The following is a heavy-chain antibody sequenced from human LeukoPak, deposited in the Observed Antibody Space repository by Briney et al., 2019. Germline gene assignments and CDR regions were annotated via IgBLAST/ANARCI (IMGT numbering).Heavy chain of an antibody. Sequence: GESLKISCKGSGYSFTSYWIGWVRQMPGKDLEWMGIIYPGDSDTRYSPSFQGQVTISADKSISNAYLQWSSLKASDTAMYYCARTMEGIAAAGTAFDIWGQGTMVTVSS. J-gene: IGHJ3*02. CDR1: GYSFTSYW. CDR3: ARTMEGIAAAGTAFDI. CDR2: IYPGDSDT. V-gene: IGHV5-51*01. D-gene: IGHD6-13*01.